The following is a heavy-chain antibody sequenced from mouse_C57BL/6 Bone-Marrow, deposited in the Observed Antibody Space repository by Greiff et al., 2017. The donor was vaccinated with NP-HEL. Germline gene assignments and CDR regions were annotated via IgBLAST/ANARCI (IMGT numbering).Heavy chain of an antibody. J-gene: IGHJ4*01. D-gene: IGHD2-5*01. Sequence: EADGGLVQPKGSLKLSCAASGFSFNTYAMNWVRQAPGKGLEWVARIRSKSNNYATYYADSVKDRFTISRDDSESMLYLQMNNLKTEDTAMYYCVRQAYYSNYYAMDYWGQGTSVTVSS. CDR2: IRSKSNNYAT. V-gene: IGHV10-1*01. CDR3: VRQAYYSNYYAMDY. CDR1: GFSFNTYA.